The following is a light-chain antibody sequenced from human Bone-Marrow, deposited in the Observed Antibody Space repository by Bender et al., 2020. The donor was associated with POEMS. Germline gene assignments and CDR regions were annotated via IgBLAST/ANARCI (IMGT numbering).Light chain of an antibody. V-gene: IGLV4-69*01. J-gene: IGLJ3*02. Sequence: QLVLTQSPSASASLGASVKLTCTLSSGHKTYDIAWHQLQPEKGPRYLMKLNSGGSHIKGDGIPDRFSGSSSGAERYLTISSLQSEDEGDYYCQTWGTGIRVFGGGTKLTVL. CDR1: SGHKTYD. CDR3: QTWGTGIRV. CDR2: LNSGGSH.